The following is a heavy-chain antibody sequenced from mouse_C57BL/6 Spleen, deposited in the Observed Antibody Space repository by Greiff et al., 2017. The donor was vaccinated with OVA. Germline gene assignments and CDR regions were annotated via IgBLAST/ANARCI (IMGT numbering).Heavy chain of an antibody. CDR1: GYAFTNYL. V-gene: IGHV1-54*01. CDR2: INPGSGGT. CDR3: ARRGSYFDY. J-gene: IGHJ2*01. Sequence: VQVVESGAELVRPGTSVKVSCKASGYAFTNYLIEWVKQRPGQGLEWIGVINPGSGGTNYNEKFKGKATLTADKSSSTAYMQLSSLTSEDSAVYFCARRGSYFDYWGQGTTLTVSS.